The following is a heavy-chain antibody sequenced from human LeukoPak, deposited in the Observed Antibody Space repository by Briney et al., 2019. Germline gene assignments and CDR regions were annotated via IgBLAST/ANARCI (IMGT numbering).Heavy chain of an antibody. Sequence: EASVKVSCKASGYTFTSYIISWVRQAPGQGLEWMGWVNAYNGNTDYAQRVQGRVTMTTDTSTSTAYMELRSLRSDDTAVYYCARDKGYSSGWYEWFDPWGQGTLVTVSS. CDR1: GYTFTSYI. CDR3: ARDKGYSSGWYEWFDP. J-gene: IGHJ5*02. V-gene: IGHV1-18*01. CDR2: VNAYNGNT. D-gene: IGHD6-19*01.